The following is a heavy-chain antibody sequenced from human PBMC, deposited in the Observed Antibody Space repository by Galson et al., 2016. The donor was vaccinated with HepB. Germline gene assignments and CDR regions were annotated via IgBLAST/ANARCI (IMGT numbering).Heavy chain of an antibody. Sequence: ETLSLTCTVSGGSISSTNWWSCVRQPPGKGLEWIGEIYHSESTNYNPSLKSRVTISVDKSKNQFSLKLSSVTAADTAVYYCARAHYDNVWGSYRHPRYFDYWGQGALVTVSS. CDR2: IYHSEST. CDR3: ARAHYDNVWGSYRHPRYFDY. D-gene: IGHD3-16*02. V-gene: IGHV4-4*02. J-gene: IGHJ4*02. CDR1: GGSISSTNW.